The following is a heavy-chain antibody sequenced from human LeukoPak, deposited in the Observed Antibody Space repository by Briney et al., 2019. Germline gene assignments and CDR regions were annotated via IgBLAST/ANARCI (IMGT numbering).Heavy chain of an antibody. D-gene: IGHD1-26*01. J-gene: IGHJ3*02. CDR2: ISAYNGNT. V-gene: IGHV1-18*01. CDR3: ARNRKISGSYKSAFDI. CDR1: GYTFTSYG. Sequence: ASVKVSCKASGYTFTSYGISWVRPAPGQGLEWMGWISAYNGNTNYAKKLQGRVTMTTDTSTSTAYMELRSLISDDTAVYYCARNRKISGSYKSAFDIWGQGTMVTVSS.